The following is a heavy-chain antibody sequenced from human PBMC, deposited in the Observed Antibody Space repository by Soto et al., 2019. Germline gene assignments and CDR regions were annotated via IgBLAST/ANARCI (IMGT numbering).Heavy chain of an antibody. CDR1: GFTVSSNY. Sequence: EVQLVESGGGLVQPGGSLRLSCAASGFTVSSNYMSWVRQAPGKGLEWVSVIYSGGSTYYTDSVKGRFTISSDNSKTTLYLQMNSLRAEDTAVYYCAREAKSGSYYYAYWGQGTLVTVSS. CDR2: IYSGGST. D-gene: IGHD1-26*01. V-gene: IGHV3-66*01. CDR3: AREAKSGSYYYAY. J-gene: IGHJ4*02.